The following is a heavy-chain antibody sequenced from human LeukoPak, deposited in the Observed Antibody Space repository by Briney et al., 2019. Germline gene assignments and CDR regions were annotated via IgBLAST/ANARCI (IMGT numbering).Heavy chain of an antibody. Sequence: PGGSLRLSCAASGFTFDDYGMSWVRQAPGKGLKWVSGINWNGGSTGYADSVKGRCTISRDNAKNSLYLQMNSLRAEDTALSYCARTYYYDSSPFDYWGQGTLVTVSS. CDR1: GFTFDDYG. CDR2: INWNGGST. D-gene: IGHD3-22*01. V-gene: IGHV3-20*04. CDR3: ARTYYYDSSPFDY. J-gene: IGHJ4*02.